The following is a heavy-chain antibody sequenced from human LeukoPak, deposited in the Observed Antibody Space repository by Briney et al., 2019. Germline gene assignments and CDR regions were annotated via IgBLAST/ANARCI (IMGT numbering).Heavy chain of an antibody. CDR3: ARESSTSYAFDY. CDR2: ISSSSSYI. V-gene: IGHV3-21*01. D-gene: IGHD2-2*01. J-gene: IGHJ4*02. CDR1: GFTFSSYA. Sequence: GGSLRLSCAASGFTFSSYAMSWVRQAPGKGLEWVSSISSSSSYIYYADSVKGRFTISRDNAKNSLYLQMNSLRAEDTAVYYCARESSTSYAFDYWGQGTLVTVSS.